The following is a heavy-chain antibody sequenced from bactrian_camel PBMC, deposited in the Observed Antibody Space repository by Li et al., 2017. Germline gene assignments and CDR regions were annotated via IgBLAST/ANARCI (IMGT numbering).Heavy chain of an antibody. CDR2: IAPATGTT. CDR3: AADLGWCGSRPLQREFRN. D-gene: IGHD2*01. J-gene: IGHJ4*01. Sequence: HVQLVESGGGSVQAGGSLRLSCAATGLDDHNYCMAWFRQVPGKEREGVAAIAPATGTTFYSDSVKGRFTISHVNANNTLHLQMNSLKAEDTAVYYWAADLGWCGSRPLQREFRNWGQGTQVTVS. V-gene: IGHV3S1*01. CDR1: GLDDHNYC.